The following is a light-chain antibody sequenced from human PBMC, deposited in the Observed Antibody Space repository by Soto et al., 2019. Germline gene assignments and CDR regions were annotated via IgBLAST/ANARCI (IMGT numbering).Light chain of an antibody. V-gene: IGLV2-23*01. CDR3: CSYAGSNYV. Sequence: QSVLTQPASVSGSPGQSITISCTGTSIDVGSYNLVSWYQQHPGKAPKLMIYEGSKRPSGVSNLFSGSKSGNTASLTISGLQAEDEADYYCCSYAGSNYVFGTGTKVTVL. CDR1: SIDVGSYNL. J-gene: IGLJ1*01. CDR2: EGS.